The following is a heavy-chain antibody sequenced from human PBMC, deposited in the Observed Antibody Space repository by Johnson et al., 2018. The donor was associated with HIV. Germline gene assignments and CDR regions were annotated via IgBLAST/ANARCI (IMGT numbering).Heavy chain of an antibody. D-gene: IGHD6-13*01. J-gene: IGHJ3*01. CDR3: ARDGKYSSIGPDAFDV. Sequence: VQLVESGGGLVKPGGSLRLSCAASGFTVSSNYMSWVRQAPGKGLEWVSVIYSGGSTYYADSVKGRFTISRDNSKNTLYLQMNSLRPEDTAVYFCARDGKYSSIGPDAFDVWGQGTMVAVSS. CDR2: IYSGGST. CDR1: GFTVSSNY. V-gene: IGHV3-66*02.